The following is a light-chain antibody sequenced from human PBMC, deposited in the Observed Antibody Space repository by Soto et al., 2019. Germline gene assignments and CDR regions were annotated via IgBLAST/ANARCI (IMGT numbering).Light chain of an antibody. CDR2: VAS. Sequence: EIVLTQSPDTLSLSPGDRATLSCRASQSVSSSYLAWYQHKPGQAPRLLTDVASTRATGIPDRFSGSGSGTDFTRTISRVGPEGFAVYDWRQYGTSARTVGQGTKV. CDR3: RQYGTSART. J-gene: IGKJ1*01. V-gene: IGKV3-20*01. CDR1: QSVSSSY.